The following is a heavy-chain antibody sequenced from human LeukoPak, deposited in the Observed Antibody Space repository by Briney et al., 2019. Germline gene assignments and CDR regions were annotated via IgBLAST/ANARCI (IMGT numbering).Heavy chain of an antibody. CDR3: AHTLYYDILTGYYPFYYFDY. CDR1: GFSLSTSGVG. CDR2: IYWGDDK. D-gene: IGHD3-9*01. Sequence: KESGPTLVKPTQTLTLTRTFSGFSLSTSGVGVGWIRQPPGKALEWLALIYWGDDKRYSPSLKSRLTITKDTSKNQVVLTMTNMDPVDTATYYCAHTLYYDILTGYYPFYYFDYWGQGTLVTVSS. J-gene: IGHJ4*02. V-gene: IGHV2-5*02.